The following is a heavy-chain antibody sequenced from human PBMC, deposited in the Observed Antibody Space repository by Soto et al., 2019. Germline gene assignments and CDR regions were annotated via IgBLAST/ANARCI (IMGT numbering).Heavy chain of an antibody. V-gene: IGHV1-46*01. J-gene: IGHJ4*02. Sequence: ASVKVSCKASGYTFTSYYMHWVRQAPGQGLEWMGRINANDGNTNYAQKLQGRVTMTTDTSTSTAYMELRSLRSDDTAVYYCARDVGYGLIDYWGQGTLVTVSS. CDR1: GYTFTSYY. D-gene: IGHD5-18*01. CDR3: ARDVGYGLIDY. CDR2: INANDGNT.